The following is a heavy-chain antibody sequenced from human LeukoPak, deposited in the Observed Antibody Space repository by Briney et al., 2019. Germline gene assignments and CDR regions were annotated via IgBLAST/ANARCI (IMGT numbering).Heavy chain of an antibody. CDR3: AKAPATGEGYYFYYMDV. J-gene: IGHJ6*03. D-gene: IGHD7-27*01. V-gene: IGHV3-23*01. CDR2: INGRAATT. CDR1: GFIFSSYA. Sequence: PGGSLRLSCAASGFASGFIFSSYAMSWVRQAPGKGLEWVASINGRAATTYYADSVKGRFTISRDNSKNTLYLQMNSLGADDTAVYYCAKAPATGEGYYFYYMDVWGKGTTVTVSS.